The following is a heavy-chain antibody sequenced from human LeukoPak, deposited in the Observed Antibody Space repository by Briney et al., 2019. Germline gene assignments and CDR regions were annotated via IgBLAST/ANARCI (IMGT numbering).Heavy chain of an antibody. D-gene: IGHD3-22*01. J-gene: IGHJ4*02. Sequence: GGSLRLSCAASGVTFSSYGSYSMNWVRQAPGKGLEWVSSISVRSSHIYYVDSVKGRFTISRDNAKNSLYLQMNSLRAEDTAVSYCARGYDSSGYYPGALDYWGQGTLVTVSS. CDR2: ISVRSSHI. V-gene: IGHV3-21*01. CDR1: GVTFSSYGSYS. CDR3: ARGYDSSGYYPGALDY.